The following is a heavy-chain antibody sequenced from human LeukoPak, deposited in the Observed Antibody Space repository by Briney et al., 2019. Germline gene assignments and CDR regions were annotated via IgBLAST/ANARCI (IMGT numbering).Heavy chain of an antibody. CDR2: ISGDGGST. Sequence: GSLRLSCAASGFTLDDYALHWVRQAPGKGLEWVSLISGDGGSTYYADSGKGRVTISRNNSKNSLYLQMNSLRTEDTALYYCAKVSASSWLGAFDIWGQGTMVTVSS. CDR3: AKVSASSWLGAFDI. CDR1: GFTLDDYA. V-gene: IGHV3-43*02. J-gene: IGHJ3*02. D-gene: IGHD6-13*01.